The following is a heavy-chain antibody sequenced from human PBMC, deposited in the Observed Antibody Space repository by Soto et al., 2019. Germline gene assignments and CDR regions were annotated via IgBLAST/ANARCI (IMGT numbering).Heavy chain of an antibody. J-gene: IGHJ4*02. D-gene: IGHD3-10*01. CDR2: FTRSGNT. Sequence: PGGSLRLSCAASRFTFSNYAMSWVRQAPGKGLEWVSTFTRSGNTYYADSVKGRFTISRDNSKNTLYLQMDSLRAEDTAVYYCAREFAPGSPNYDYWGLGTLVTVSS. V-gene: IGHV3-23*01. CDR1: RFTFSNYA. CDR3: AREFAPGSPNYDY.